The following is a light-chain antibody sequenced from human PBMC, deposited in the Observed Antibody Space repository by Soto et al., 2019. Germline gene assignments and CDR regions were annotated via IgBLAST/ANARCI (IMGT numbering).Light chain of an antibody. J-gene: IGKJ2*01. CDR2: AAS. V-gene: IGKV1-39*01. CDR3: QQTYITPYT. Sequence: DIQMTQSPSSLSASVGDRVTITCRASQSISSYLNWFQQKPGKAPKLLIHAASSLQSGVPSRFSGSGSGTDFTLTISSLQPEDFATYCCQQTYITPYTFGQGTKVDIK. CDR1: QSISSY.